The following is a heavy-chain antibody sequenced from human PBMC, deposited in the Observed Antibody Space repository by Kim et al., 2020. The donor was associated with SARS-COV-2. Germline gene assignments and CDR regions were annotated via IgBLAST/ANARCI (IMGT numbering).Heavy chain of an antibody. V-gene: IGHV3-49*04. CDR2: IRSKAYGGTT. CDR3: TRESTRMYYLWPLGAFDI. CDR1: GFTFGDYA. J-gene: IGHJ3*02. Sequence: GGSLRLSCTASGFTFGDYAMSWVRQAPGKGLEWVGFIRSKAYGGTTEYAASVKGRFTISRDDSKSIAYLQMNSLKTEDTAVYYCTRESTRMYYLWPLGAFDIWGEGTMVTVSS. D-gene: IGHD3-16*01.